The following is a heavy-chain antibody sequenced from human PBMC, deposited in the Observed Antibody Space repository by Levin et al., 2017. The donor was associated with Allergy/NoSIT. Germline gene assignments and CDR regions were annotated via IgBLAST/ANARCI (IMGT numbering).Heavy chain of an antibody. CDR2: IKQDGSEK. V-gene: IGHV3-7*04. Sequence: PGGSLRLSCAASGFPLGSYWMSWVRQAPGKGLEWVANIKQDGSEKYYLDSVKGRFTISRDNAKNSLYLQMNSLRAEDTAVYSCARDSSQPGGHSYGYMGDWGQGTLVTVSS. D-gene: IGHD5-18*01. CDR3: ARDSSQPGGHSYGYMGD. CDR1: GFPLGSYW. J-gene: IGHJ4*02.